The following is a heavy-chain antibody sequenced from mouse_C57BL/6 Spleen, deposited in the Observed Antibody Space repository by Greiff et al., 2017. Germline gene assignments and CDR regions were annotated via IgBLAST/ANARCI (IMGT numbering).Heavy chain of an antibody. Sequence: VQLQQPGAELVRPGTSVKLSCKASGYTFTSYWMHWVKQGPGQGLEWIGVIDPSDSYTNYNQKFKGKATLTVDTSSSTAYMQLSSLTSEDSAVYYCARRVYYGSSYGYFDVWGTGTTVTVSS. J-gene: IGHJ1*03. CDR1: GYTFTSYW. V-gene: IGHV1-59*01. CDR2: IDPSDSYT. D-gene: IGHD1-1*01. CDR3: ARRVYYGSSYGYFDV.